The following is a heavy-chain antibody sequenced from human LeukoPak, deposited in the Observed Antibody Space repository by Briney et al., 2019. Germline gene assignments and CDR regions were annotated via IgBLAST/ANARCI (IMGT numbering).Heavy chain of an antibody. J-gene: IGHJ4*02. CDR3: AKERLGYCSGGSCYVFDY. V-gene: IGHV3-33*06. Sequence: GGSLRLSCAASGFTFSSYGMHGVPQAPGKGLEWVAVLWYDGSNKYYADSVKGRFTISRDNSKNTLYLQMNSLRAEDTAVYYCAKERLGYCSGGSCYVFDYWGQGALVTVSS. CDR2: LWYDGSNK. D-gene: IGHD2-15*01. CDR1: GFTFSSYG.